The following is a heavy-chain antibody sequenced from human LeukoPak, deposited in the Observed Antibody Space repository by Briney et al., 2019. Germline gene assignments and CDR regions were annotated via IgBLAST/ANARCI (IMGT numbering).Heavy chain of an antibody. CDR2: IYYSGST. CDR1: GGSISSSSYY. CDR3: ASEGVLEYEFDY. Sequence: SETLSLTCTVSGGSISSSSYYWGWIRQPPGKGLEWIGSIYYSGSTYYNPSLKSRVTISVDTSKNQFSLKLSSVTAADTAVCYCASEGVLEYEFDYWGQGTLVTVSS. V-gene: IGHV4-39*01. D-gene: IGHD6-6*01. J-gene: IGHJ4*02.